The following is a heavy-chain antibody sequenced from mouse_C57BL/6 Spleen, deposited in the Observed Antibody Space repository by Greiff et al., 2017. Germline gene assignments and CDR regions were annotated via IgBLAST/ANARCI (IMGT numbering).Heavy chain of an antibody. J-gene: IGHJ2*01. CDR1: GYTFTSYW. CDR3: ARPHYYGWPHYFDY. D-gene: IGHD1-1*01. Sequence: QVQLQQPGAELVRPGTSVKLSCKASGYTFTSYWMHWVKQRPGQGLEWIGVIDPSDSYTNYNQKFKGKATLTVDTSSSTAYMQLSSLTSEDSAVYYCARPHYYGWPHYFDYWGQGTTLTVSS. V-gene: IGHV1-59*01. CDR2: IDPSDSYT.